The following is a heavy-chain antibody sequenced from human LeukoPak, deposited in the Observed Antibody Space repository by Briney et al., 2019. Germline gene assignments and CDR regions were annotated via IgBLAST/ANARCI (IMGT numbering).Heavy chain of an antibody. CDR3: ARDSGYCSSTSCYAPPLWSN. CDR1: GFTFSSYA. V-gene: IGHV3-30-3*01. D-gene: IGHD2-2*01. Sequence: PGRSLRLSCAASGFTFSSYAMHWVRQAPGKGLEWVAVISYDGSNKYYADSVKGRFTISRDNSKNTLYLQMNSLRAEDTAVYYCARDSGYCSSTSCYAPPLWSNWGQGTLVTVSS. CDR2: ISYDGSNK. J-gene: IGHJ4*02.